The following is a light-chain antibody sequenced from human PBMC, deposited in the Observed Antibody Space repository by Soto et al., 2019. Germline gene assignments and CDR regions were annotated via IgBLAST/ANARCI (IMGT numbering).Light chain of an antibody. Sequence: EIVLTQSPGTLSLSPGERVTLSCRASQSVRSGYLAWYQQKPGKAPRLLIYGASTRATGIPDRFSGSGSGTDFTLTISRLEPEDFAVYYCQQYGSAITFGQGTRLEIK. CDR2: GAS. CDR3: QQYGSAIT. V-gene: IGKV3-20*01. J-gene: IGKJ5*01. CDR1: QSVRSGY.